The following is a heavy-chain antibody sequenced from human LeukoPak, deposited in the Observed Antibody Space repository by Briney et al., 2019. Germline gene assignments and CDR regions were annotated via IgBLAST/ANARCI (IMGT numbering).Heavy chain of an antibody. CDR3: ARSIVGVRKRNDY. CDR2: MNPNSGHT. V-gene: IGHV1-8*01. Sequence: ASVKVSCKASGYTFTSYDIIWVRQASGQGLEWMGWMNPNSGHTGYAQKFQGRVTMTRTTSISTAYMELTSLTSGDSAAYYCARSIVGVRKRNDYWGQGTLVTVSS. J-gene: IGHJ4*02. D-gene: IGHD1-26*01. CDR1: GYTFTSYD.